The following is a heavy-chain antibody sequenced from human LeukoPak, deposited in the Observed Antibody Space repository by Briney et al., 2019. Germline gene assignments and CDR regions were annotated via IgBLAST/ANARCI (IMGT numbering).Heavy chain of an antibody. CDR2: IYPRDSDT. Sequence: THGESLKISCKASGYTFTHQWIGWVRQKSGSGLEWMGIIYPRDSDTRYSPSFQGHVTISADTSINTAYLERSRLEASDTGIYYCARHSDVIGAIWGQGTLVTVSS. D-gene: IGHD3-10*01. CDR3: ARHSDVIGAI. CDR1: GYTFTHQW. J-gene: IGHJ4*02. V-gene: IGHV5-51*01.